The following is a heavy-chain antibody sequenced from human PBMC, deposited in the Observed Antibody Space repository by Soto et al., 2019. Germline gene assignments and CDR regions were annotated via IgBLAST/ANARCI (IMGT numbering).Heavy chain of an antibody. Sequence: EVQLVESGGGLVKPGGSLRLSCAASGFTFSSYSMNWVRQAPGKGLEWVSSISSSSSYIYYADSVKGRFTISRDNAKNSLYLQMNSLRAEDTAVYYCARGDSCYDVPPRRFDYWGQGTLVTVSS. CDR2: ISSSSSYI. CDR1: GFTFSSYS. J-gene: IGHJ4*02. V-gene: IGHV3-21*01. D-gene: IGHD5-12*01. CDR3: ARGDSCYDVPPRRFDY.